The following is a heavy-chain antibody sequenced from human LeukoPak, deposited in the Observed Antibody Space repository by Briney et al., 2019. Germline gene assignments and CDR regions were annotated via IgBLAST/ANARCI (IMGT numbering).Heavy chain of an antibody. J-gene: IGHJ3*02. Sequence: PGGSLRLSCAASGFTFDDYGMSWVRQAPGKGLEWVSGINWNGGSTGYADSVKGRFTISRDNAKNSLYLQMNSLRAEGTAVYYCARTYYDILTGYLPRGAFDIWGQGTMVTVSS. CDR1: GFTFDDYG. V-gene: IGHV3-20*04. CDR3: ARTYYDILTGYLPRGAFDI. CDR2: INWNGGST. D-gene: IGHD3-9*01.